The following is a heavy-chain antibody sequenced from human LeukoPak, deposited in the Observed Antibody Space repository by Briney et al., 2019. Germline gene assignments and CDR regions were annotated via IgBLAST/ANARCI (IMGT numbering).Heavy chain of an antibody. V-gene: IGHV3-23*01. CDR3: AKDRRYFDWFYGMDV. Sequence: GGSLRLSCVASGFTFSSNVMIWVRQAPGKGLEWVSSIPASGGSTYYADSVKGRFTISRDNSKNTLYLQMNSLRAEDTAVYYCAKDRRYFDWFYGMDVWGQGTTVTVSS. CDR1: GFTFSSNV. CDR2: IPASGGST. D-gene: IGHD3-9*01. J-gene: IGHJ6*02.